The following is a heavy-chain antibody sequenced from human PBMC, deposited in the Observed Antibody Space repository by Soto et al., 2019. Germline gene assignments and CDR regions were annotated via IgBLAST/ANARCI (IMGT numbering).Heavy chain of an antibody. V-gene: IGHV3-23*01. CDR3: AKAATTTSSPTDY. CDR1: GYTFSSYA. D-gene: IGHD4-4*01. J-gene: IGHJ4*02. CDR2: ISGSGSTT. Sequence: PGGSLRLSCAASGYTFSSYAMSGVRQAPGKGLEWVSTISGSGSTTYYADSVKGRFTISRDNSKNTLYLQMNSLRAEDTAVYYCAKAATTTSSPTDYWGLGTLVTVSS.